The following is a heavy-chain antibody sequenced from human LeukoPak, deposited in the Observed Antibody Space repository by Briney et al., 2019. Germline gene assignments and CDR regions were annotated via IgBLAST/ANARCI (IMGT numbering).Heavy chain of an antibody. CDR3: AKELMGFDY. CDR1: GFTFTSYA. CDR2: VSGTGITT. J-gene: IGHJ4*02. Sequence: PGGSLRLSCAASGFTFTSYAMSWVRQAPGKGLEWVSPVSGTGITTYYADSVKGRFTVSRDNSKDTVYLQMNSLRGEDTAVYYCAKELMGFDYWGQGSLVTVSS. V-gene: IGHV3-23*01. D-gene: IGHD2-8*01.